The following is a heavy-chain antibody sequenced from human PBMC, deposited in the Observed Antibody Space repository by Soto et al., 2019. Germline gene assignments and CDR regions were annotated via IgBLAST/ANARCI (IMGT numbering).Heavy chain of an antibody. J-gene: IGHJ6*03. CDR1: GFTFSSYC. CDR3: ARDRTRSGYRLYYYMDV. CDR2: IWYDGSNK. Sequence: PGGSLRLSCAASGFTFSSYCMHWVRQAPGKGLEWVAVIWYDGSNKYYADSVKGRFTISRDNSKNTLYLQMNSLRAEDTAVYYCARDRTRSGYRLYYYMDVWGKGTTVTVSS. V-gene: IGHV3-33*01. D-gene: IGHD3-3*01.